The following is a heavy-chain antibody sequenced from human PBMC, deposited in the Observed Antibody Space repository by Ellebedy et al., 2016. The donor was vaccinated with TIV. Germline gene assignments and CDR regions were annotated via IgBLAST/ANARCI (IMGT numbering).Heavy chain of an antibody. CDR1: GGSISSSNW. Sequence: SETLSLTXAVSGGSISSSNWWSWVRQPPGKGLEWIGEIYHSGSTNYNPSLKSRVTISVDKSKNQFSLKLSSVTAADTAVYYCARSMCRYCSGGSVPGWGQGTLVTVSS. J-gene: IGHJ4*02. V-gene: IGHV4-4*02. CDR2: IYHSGST. D-gene: IGHD2-15*01. CDR3: ARSMCRYCSGGSVPG.